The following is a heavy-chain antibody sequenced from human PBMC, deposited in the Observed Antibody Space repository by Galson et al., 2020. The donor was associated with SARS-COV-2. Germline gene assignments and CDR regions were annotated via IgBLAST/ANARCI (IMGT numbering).Heavy chain of an antibody. Sequence: ASVKVSCQASGYTFTSYGISWVRQAPGQGLEWMGWISAYNGNTHYAQKLQGRVTMTTDTSTSTAYMELRSLRSDDTAVYYCARGPTVVTPSRASGSHYYYYGMDVWGQGTTVTVSS. V-gene: IGHV1-18*01. CDR2: ISAYNGNT. CDR1: GYTFTSYG. D-gene: IGHD4-17*01. J-gene: IGHJ6*02. CDR3: ARGPTVVTPSRASGSHYYYYGMDV.